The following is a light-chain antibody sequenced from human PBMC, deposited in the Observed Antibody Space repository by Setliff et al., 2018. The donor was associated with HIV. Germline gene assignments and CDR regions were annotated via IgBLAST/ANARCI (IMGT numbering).Light chain of an antibody. V-gene: IGLV2-18*02. Sequence: QSVLTQPPYVSGAPGQSVTISCTGSTSDIGHYNRVSWYQQPPGAAPKLIMYEVSHRPPGVPDRFSGSKSGSTASLTISGLQPEDEADYYCSSYTTSITFVFGTGTKVTVL. CDR3: SSYTTSITFV. J-gene: IGLJ1*01. CDR2: EVS. CDR1: TSDIGHYNR.